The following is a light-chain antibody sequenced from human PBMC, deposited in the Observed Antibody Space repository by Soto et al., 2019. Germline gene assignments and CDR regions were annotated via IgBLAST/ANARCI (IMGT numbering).Light chain of an antibody. Sequence: QSVLTQPPSASGTPGQRVTISCSGSSSNIGSNTANWYQQLPGTAPKLLIYSNNQRPSGVPDRFSGSKSGTSASLAISGLQSEDEADYYCAAWDDSLNARYVFGTGTKLTVL. CDR3: AAWDDSLNARYV. CDR2: SNN. J-gene: IGLJ1*01. CDR1: SSNIGSNT. V-gene: IGLV1-44*01.